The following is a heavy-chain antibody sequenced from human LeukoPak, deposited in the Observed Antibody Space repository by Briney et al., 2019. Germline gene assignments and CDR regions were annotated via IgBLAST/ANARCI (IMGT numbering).Heavy chain of an antibody. CDR1: GFTFTSSA. J-gene: IGHJ6*02. Sequence: SVKVSCKASGFTFTSSAVQWVRQARGQRLEWIGWIVVGSGNTNYAQKFQERVTITRDMSTSTAYMELSSLRSEDTAVYYCAADRVMVYAGYYYYGMDVWGQGTTVTVSS. V-gene: IGHV1-58*01. CDR3: AADRVMVYAGYYYYGMDV. D-gene: IGHD2-8*01. CDR2: IVVGSGNT.